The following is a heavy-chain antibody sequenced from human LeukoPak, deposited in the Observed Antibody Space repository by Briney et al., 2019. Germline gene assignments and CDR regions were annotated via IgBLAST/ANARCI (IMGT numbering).Heavy chain of an antibody. J-gene: IGHJ5*02. D-gene: IGHD3-22*01. CDR3: ARSRTYYYDTNWFDP. Sequence: GGSLRLSCAASGFTFSTYGMNWVCQAPGKGLEWVSYISSSSSAIYYADSVKGRFTISRDNPKNSLYLQMNSLRDEDTAVYYCARSRTYYYDTNWFDPRGQGTLVTVSS. V-gene: IGHV3-48*02. CDR2: ISSSSSAI. CDR1: GFTFSTYG.